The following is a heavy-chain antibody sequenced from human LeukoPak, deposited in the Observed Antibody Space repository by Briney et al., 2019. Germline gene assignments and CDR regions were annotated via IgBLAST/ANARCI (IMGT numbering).Heavy chain of an antibody. J-gene: IGHJ3*02. Sequence: GGSLRLSCAASEFTFSSYAMSWVRQAPGKGLEWVSAISGSGGSTYYADSVKGRFTISRDNSKNTLYLQMNSLRAEDTAVYYCAKVRDFWSAQGAFDIWGQGTMVTVSS. CDR3: AKVRDFWSAQGAFDI. V-gene: IGHV3-23*01. CDR2: ISGSGGST. D-gene: IGHD3-3*01. CDR1: EFTFSSYA.